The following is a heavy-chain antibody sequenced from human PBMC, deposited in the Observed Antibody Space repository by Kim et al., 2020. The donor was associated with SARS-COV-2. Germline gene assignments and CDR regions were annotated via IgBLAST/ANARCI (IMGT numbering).Heavy chain of an antibody. J-gene: IGHJ4*02. CDR2: IYYSGST. D-gene: IGHD6-13*01. Sequence: SETLSLTCTVSGGSISSYYWSWIRQPPGKGLEWIGYIYYSGSTNYNPSLKSRVTISVDTSKNQFSLKLSSVTAADTAVYYCASRIAAAGISGISSYYFDYWGQGTLVTVSS. V-gene: IGHV4-59*01. CDR3: ASRIAAAGISGISSYYFDY. CDR1: GGSISSYY.